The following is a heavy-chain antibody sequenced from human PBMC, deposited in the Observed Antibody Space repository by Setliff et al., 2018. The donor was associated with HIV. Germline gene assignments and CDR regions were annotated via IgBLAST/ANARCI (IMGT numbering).Heavy chain of an antibody. CDR3: ARGMDDSSGYYYGYYDYYMDV. D-gene: IGHD3-22*01. V-gene: IGHV1-2*02. Sequence: ASVKVSCKASRYTFTGYYMHWVRQAPGQGLEWMGWVNPNSGGTNYAQKFQGRVTMTRDTSISTAYMELSRLRSDDTAVYYCARGMDDSSGYYYGYYDYYMDVWGKGTTVTVSS. CDR2: VNPNSGGT. CDR1: RYTFTGYY. J-gene: IGHJ6*03.